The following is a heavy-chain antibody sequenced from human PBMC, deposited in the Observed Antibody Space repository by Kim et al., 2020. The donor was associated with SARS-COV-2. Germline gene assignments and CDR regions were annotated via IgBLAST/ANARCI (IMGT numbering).Heavy chain of an antibody. V-gene: IGHV3-48*03. CDR3: ARVHPSCSTTACSEQFDY. Sequence: GGSLRLSCAASGFAVSSYSMGWVRQAPGKGLEWLSYISGSGGAISYADSVKGRFTISRDSASNSLLLQMNGLGVEDTAVYFCARVHPSCSTTACSEQFDYWGQGTLVTVSS. CDR2: ISGSGGAI. J-gene: IGHJ4*02. CDR1: GFAVSSYS. D-gene: IGHD2-2*01.